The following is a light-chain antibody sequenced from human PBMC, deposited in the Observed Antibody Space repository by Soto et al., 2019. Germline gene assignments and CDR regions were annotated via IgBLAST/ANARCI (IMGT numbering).Light chain of an antibody. CDR1: QSVSSN. CDR2: GAS. V-gene: IGKV3D-15*01. J-gene: IGKJ1*01. CDR3: QQYNNWPAWT. Sequence: EIVMTQSPATLFVSPGERATLSCRASQSVSSNLAWYQQKPGQASRLLIYGASTRATGIPARFSGSGSGTEFTLTISSLQSEDFAVYCCQQYNNWPAWTFGQGTKV.